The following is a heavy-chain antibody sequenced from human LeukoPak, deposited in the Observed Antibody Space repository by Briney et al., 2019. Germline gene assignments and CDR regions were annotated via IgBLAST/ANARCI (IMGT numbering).Heavy chain of an antibody. CDR3: ARDTRTMTAVTRGQHYYYGLDV. CDR1: GYTFTNYY. V-gene: IGHV1-46*01. Sequence: ASVRVSCKASGYTFTNYYLHWVRQAPGHGLEWMAIINPSDGGTYYEQKLQGRVTVTRDTSTSTVYMELSSLRSEDTAVYYCARDTRTMTAVTRGQHYYYGLDVWGQGTTVTISS. CDR2: INPSDGGT. D-gene: IGHD4-17*01. J-gene: IGHJ6*02.